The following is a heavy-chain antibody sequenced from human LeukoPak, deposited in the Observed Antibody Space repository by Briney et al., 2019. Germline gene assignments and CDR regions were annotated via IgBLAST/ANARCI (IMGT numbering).Heavy chain of an antibody. CDR2: ISSSGSTI. J-gene: IGHJ6*03. Sequence: GGSLRLSCAASGFTFSDYYMSWIRQAPGKGLEWVSYISSSGSTIYYADSVKGRFTISRDNAKNSLYLQMNSLRAEDTAVYYCARDWNYIHYYYYMDVWGKGTTVTVSS. V-gene: IGHV3-11*04. CDR1: GFTFSDYY. CDR3: ARDWNYIHYYYYMDV. D-gene: IGHD1-7*01.